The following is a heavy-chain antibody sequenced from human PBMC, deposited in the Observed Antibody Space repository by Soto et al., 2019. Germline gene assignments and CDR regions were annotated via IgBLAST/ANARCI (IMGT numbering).Heavy chain of an antibody. J-gene: IGHJ6*02. CDR1: GYSFTTYW. CDR3: ARHRFSSNEVSYSYYYGMNV. V-gene: IGHV5-10-1*01. Sequence: GESLKISCKGSGYSFTTYWISWVRQMPGKGLEWMGTIDPSDSYTNYSPSFQGHVTLSADKSISTAYLQWSSLKASDTAMYYCARHRFSSNEVSYSYYYGMNVWGQGTTVTVS. CDR2: IDPSDSYT. D-gene: IGHD1-1*01.